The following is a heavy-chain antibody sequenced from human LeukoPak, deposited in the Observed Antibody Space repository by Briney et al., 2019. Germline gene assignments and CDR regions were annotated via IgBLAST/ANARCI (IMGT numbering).Heavy chain of an antibody. CDR3: ARGRPGVTTDY. V-gene: IGHV4-38-2*02. CDR1: GYSISSGYY. Sequence: SETLSLTCTVSGYSISSGYYWGWIRQPPGKGLEWIGSIYHSGSTYYNPSLKSRVTISVDTSKNQFSLKLSSVTAADTAVYYCARGRPGVTTDYWGQGTLVTVSS. CDR2: IYHSGST. J-gene: IGHJ4*02. D-gene: IGHD4-23*01.